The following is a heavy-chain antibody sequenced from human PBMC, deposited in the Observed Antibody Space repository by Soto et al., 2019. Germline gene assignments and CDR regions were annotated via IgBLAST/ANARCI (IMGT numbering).Heavy chain of an antibody. Sequence: PSETLSLTCTVSGGSVSSGSYYWSWIRQPPGKGLEWIGYIYYNGRTNYNPSLKSRVTLSADTSKNQFSLRLTSVTAADTAVYYCATYSAYAKYYFDYWGRGTLVTVSS. V-gene: IGHV4-61*01. D-gene: IGHD5-12*01. CDR1: GGSVSSGSYY. CDR3: ATYSAYAKYYFDY. CDR2: IYYNGRT. J-gene: IGHJ4*02.